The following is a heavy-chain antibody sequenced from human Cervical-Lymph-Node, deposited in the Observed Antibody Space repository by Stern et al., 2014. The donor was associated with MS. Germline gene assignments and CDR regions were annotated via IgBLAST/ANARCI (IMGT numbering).Heavy chain of an antibody. J-gene: IGHJ4*02. CDR2: IFPRDSNT. CDR1: GYLFDDYW. V-gene: IGHV5-51*03. Sequence: DQLVQSGAEVKKPGESLKISCEASGYLFDDYWIGWVRQMSGRGLELVAIIFPRDSNTRYSPSVQGQVTISADKSIRTAYLQWSSLKASDPAMFYCAKSPATPSGYDRFDYWGQGALVTVSS. CDR3: AKSPATPSGYDRFDY. D-gene: IGHD5-12*01.